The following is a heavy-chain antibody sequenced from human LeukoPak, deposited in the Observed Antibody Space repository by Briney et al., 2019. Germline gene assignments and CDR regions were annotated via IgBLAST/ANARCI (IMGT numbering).Heavy chain of an antibody. J-gene: IGHJ3*02. CDR3: AVLYYYDSSGFYSNDVFDI. D-gene: IGHD3-22*01. CDR2: IWYDGSNK. CDR1: GFNFSAYG. Sequence: GGSLRLSCTASGFNFSAYGMHWVRQPPGKGLEWVAVIWYDGSNKYYADSVKGRFTISRDNSKNTLYLQMNSLRGEDTAVYHCAVLYYYDSSGFYSNDVFDIWGQGTMVTVSA. V-gene: IGHV3-33*03.